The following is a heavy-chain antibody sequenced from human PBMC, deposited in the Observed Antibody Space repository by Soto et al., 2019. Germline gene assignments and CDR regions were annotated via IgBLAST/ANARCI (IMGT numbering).Heavy chain of an antibody. V-gene: IGHV1-46*02. D-gene: IGHD1-20*01. CDR2: INPSGDGT. CDR1: GYTFNAFY. Sequence: QVQLVQSGAEVKKPGASVKVSCKAFGYTFNAFYMHWLRQAPGQGLEWMGVINPSGDGTSYAQKSQGRVTMTRDTSTSTVYMELCSLRSEDTAVYYCAGVALGYDFADVWGQGTTVTVAS. J-gene: IGHJ6*02. CDR3: AGVALGYDFADV.